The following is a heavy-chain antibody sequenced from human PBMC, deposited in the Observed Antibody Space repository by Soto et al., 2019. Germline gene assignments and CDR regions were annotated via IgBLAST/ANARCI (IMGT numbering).Heavy chain of an antibody. CDR2: IIPIFGTA. V-gene: IGHV1-69*13. CDR1: GGTFSSYA. J-gene: IGHJ4*02. D-gene: IGHD2-15*01. CDR3: ARGERPYCSGGSCYFDY. Sequence: SVKVSCKASGGTFSSYAISWVRQAPGQGLEWIGGIIPIFGTANYAQKFQGRVTITADESTSTAYMELSSLRSEDTAVYYCARGERPYCSGGSCYFDYWGQGTLVTVSS.